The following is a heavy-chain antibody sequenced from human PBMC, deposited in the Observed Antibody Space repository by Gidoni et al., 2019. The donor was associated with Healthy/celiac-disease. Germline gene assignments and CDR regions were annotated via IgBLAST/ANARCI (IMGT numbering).Heavy chain of an antibody. J-gene: IGHJ4*02. CDR3: ARARGYKRRGGDY. V-gene: IGHV4-34*01. Sequence: QVQLQQWGAGLLKPSETLSLTCAVYGGSFSVYYWSWIRQPPGKGLEWIGEINHRGRPNYNPSIKSRVPISVDTSKTQFSLKLSSVTAADTAVYYWARARGYKRRGGDYWGQGTLVTVSS. D-gene: IGHD5-12*01. CDR1: GGSFSVYY. CDR2: INHRGRP.